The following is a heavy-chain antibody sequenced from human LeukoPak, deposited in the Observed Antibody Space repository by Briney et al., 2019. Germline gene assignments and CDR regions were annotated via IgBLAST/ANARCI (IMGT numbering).Heavy chain of an antibody. CDR1: GGSFSGYY. CDR2: INHSGST. V-gene: IGHV4-34*01. D-gene: IGHD2-2*01. J-gene: IGHJ5*02. CDR3: ARGPAPPGIVVVPAATRGSAWFDP. Sequence: SETLSLTRAVYGGSFSGYYWSWIRQPPGKGLEWIGEINHSGSTNYNPSLKSRVTISVDTSKNQFSLKLSSVTAADTAVYYCARGPAPPGIVVVPAATRGSAWFDPWGQGTLVTVSS.